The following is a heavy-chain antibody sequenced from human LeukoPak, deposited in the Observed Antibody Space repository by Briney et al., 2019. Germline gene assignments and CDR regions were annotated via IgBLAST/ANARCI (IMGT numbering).Heavy chain of an antibody. CDR2: ISYDGSNK. J-gene: IGHJ6*02. Sequence: GRSLRLSCAASGFTFSSYPMHWVRQAPGKGLAWVSLISYDGSNKYYADSVKGRFTISRDNSKNMFYVQINSLRPEDTAVYFCARGFPYDDPTEGYYYLMDVWGQGTTVTVSS. V-gene: IGHV3-30-3*01. D-gene: IGHD4-17*01. CDR3: ARGFPYDDPTEGYYYLMDV. CDR1: GFTFSSYP.